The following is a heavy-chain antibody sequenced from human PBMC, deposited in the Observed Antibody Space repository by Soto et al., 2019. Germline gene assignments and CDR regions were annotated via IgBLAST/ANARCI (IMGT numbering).Heavy chain of an antibody. J-gene: IGHJ4*02. CDR1: GFTVGSYW. CDR2: IKPDGSAT. D-gene: IGHD2-21*02. V-gene: IGHV3-7*01. CDR3: ARAGYCGPGCYYYFDY. Sequence: GGSLRLSCAVSGFTVGSYWMNGVRRIPGKGLEWVAYIKPDGSATYYVDSVKGRFTISRDNAKNSLYLQMNSLRVEDTSVYYCARAGYCGPGCYYYFDYWGQGTLVTVSS.